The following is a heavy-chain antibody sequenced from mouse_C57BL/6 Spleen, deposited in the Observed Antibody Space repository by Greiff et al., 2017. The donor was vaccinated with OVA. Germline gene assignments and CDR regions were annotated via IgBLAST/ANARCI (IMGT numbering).Heavy chain of an antibody. J-gene: IGHJ2*01. D-gene: IGHD1-1*01. Sequence: EVKVVESGAELVKPGASVKLSCTASGFNIKDYYMHWVKQRTEQGLEWIGRIDPEDGETKYAPKFQGKATITADTSSNTAYLQLSSLTSEDTAVYYCARTTVVAHYFDYWGQGTTLTVSS. CDR3: ARTTVVAHYFDY. CDR2: IDPEDGET. V-gene: IGHV14-2*01. CDR1: GFNIKDYY.